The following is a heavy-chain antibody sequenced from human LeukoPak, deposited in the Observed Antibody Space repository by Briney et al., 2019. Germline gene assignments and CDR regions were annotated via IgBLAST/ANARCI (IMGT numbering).Heavy chain of an antibody. V-gene: IGHV3-23*01. D-gene: IGHD3-22*01. CDR1: GFTFSSYA. CDR3: ARHYYDSSVLAY. J-gene: IGHJ4*02. CDR2: ISGSGGST. Sequence: GGSLRLSCAASGFTFSSYAMSWVRQAPGKGLEWVSAISGSGGSTYYADSVKGRFTISRDNSKNTLYLQMNSLRAEDTAVYYCARHYYDSSVLAYWGQGTLVTVSS.